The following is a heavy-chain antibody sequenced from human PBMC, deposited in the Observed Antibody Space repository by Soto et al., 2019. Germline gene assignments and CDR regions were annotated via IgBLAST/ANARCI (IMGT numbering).Heavy chain of an antibody. Sequence: SETLSLTCSVSGGSISGSYWGWIRQSPGKGLEWLGYVYYTGSTNYSPSLRSRVSISVDTSKNEFSLRLSSVTAADTAVYFCARSVAVPGAHIDYWGQGTQVTVYS. CDR3: ARSVAVPGAHIDY. D-gene: IGHD6-19*01. V-gene: IGHV4-59*01. CDR2: VYYTGST. J-gene: IGHJ4*02. CDR1: GGSISGSY.